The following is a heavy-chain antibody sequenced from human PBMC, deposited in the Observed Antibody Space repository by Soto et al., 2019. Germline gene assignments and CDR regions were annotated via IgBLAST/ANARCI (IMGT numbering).Heavy chain of an antibody. CDR3: ARDLLKPDSQDYFDY. Sequence: HPVGSLRLSCAASGFTFSSYEMNWVRQAPGKGLEWVSYISSSGSTIYYADSVKGRFTISRDNAKNSLYLQMNSLRAEDTAVYYCARDLLKPDSQDYFDYWGQGTLVTVSS. D-gene: IGHD5-18*01. CDR2: ISSSGSTI. J-gene: IGHJ4*02. CDR1: GFTFSSYE. V-gene: IGHV3-48*03.